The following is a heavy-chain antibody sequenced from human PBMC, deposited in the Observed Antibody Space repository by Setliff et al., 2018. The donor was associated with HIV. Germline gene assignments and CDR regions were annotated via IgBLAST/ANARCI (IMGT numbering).Heavy chain of an antibody. J-gene: IGHJ5*02. D-gene: IGHD2-15*01. CDR3: ARAPLSGGSFGWFDP. Sequence: SETLSLTCTVSGGSISTSNWWGWIRQTPGKGLEWIGYIYYSGSTNYNPSLKSRVTISVDTSKNQFSLKLSSVTAADTAVYYCARAPLSGGSFGWFDPWGQGTLVTVSS. CDR2: IYYSGST. V-gene: IGHV4-28*03. CDR1: GGSISTSNW.